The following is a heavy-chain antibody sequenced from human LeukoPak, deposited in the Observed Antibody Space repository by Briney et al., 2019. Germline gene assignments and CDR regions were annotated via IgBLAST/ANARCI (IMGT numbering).Heavy chain of an antibody. V-gene: IGHV3-74*01. CDR1: GFTFRDYW. J-gene: IGHJ4*02. D-gene: IGHD5-18*01. Sequence: GGSLRLSCAASGFTFRDYWMHWVRQAPGKGLVWVSRLHSDGSNTTYADSVKGRFTISRDNAKNTLYLQMNSLRAEDTAVYYCAKDRYSYAFEYSDSWGQGTLVTVSS. CDR2: LHSDGSNT. CDR3: AKDRYSYAFEYSDS.